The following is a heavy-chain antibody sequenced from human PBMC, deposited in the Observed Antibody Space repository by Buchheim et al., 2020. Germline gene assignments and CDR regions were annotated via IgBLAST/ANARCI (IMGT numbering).Heavy chain of an antibody. Sequence: QVQLVESGGGLVKPGGSLRLSCAASGFTFSDYYMSWIRQAPGKGLEWVSYISSSGSTIYYADSVKGRFTISSDNAKKSLYLQMNSLRAEDTAVYYCARALLYCTNGVCYTGYDAFDIWGQGT. D-gene: IGHD2-8*01. J-gene: IGHJ3*02. CDR3: ARALLYCTNGVCYTGYDAFDI. V-gene: IGHV3-11*01. CDR1: GFTFSDYY. CDR2: ISSSGSTI.